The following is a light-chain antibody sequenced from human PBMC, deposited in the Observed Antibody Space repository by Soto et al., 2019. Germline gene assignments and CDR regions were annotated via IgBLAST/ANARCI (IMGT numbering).Light chain of an antibody. CDR1: QSVSSSY. Sequence: EIVLTQSPGTLSLSPGERATLSCRASQSVSSSYLAWYQQKPGQAPRLLIYGASNRATGIPDRFSGSGSGTDFTLTISRLEPEDFAVYYCQQYGSSPAVTFGGGTKVEIK. CDR3: QQYGSSPAVT. J-gene: IGKJ4*01. CDR2: GAS. V-gene: IGKV3-20*01.